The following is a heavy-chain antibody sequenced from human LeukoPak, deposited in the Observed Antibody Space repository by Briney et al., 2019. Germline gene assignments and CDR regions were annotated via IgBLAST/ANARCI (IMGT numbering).Heavy chain of an antibody. J-gene: IGHJ4*02. D-gene: IGHD6-13*01. V-gene: IGHV1-18*04. CDR2: ISAYNGNT. CDR1: GYTFTGYY. Sequence: GASVKVSCKASGYTFTGYYMHWVRQAPGQGLEWMGWISAYNGNTNYAQKLQGRVTMTTDTSTSTAYMELRSLRSDDTAVYYCARDPNGYSSSSFDYWGQGTLVTVSS. CDR3: ARDPNGYSSSSFDY.